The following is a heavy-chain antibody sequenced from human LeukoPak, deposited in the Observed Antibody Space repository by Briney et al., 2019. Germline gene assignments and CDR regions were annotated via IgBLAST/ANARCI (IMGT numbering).Heavy chain of an antibody. J-gene: IGHJ4*02. CDR1: GGSVSSGSYY. D-gene: IGHD3-3*01. Sequence: SGPTLVKPSETLSLTCTVSGGSVSSGSYYWSWIRQPPGKGLEWIGSIYYSGSTYYNPSLKSRVTISVDTSKNQFSLKLSSVTAADTAVYYCARSDFRFLEWLFVYWGQGTLVTVSS. V-gene: IGHV4-39*01. CDR3: ARSDFRFLEWLFVY. CDR2: IYYSGST.